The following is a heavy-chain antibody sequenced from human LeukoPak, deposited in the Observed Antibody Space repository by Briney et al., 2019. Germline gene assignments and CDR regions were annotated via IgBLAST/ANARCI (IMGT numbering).Heavy chain of an antibody. J-gene: IGHJ4*02. D-gene: IGHD5-12*01. V-gene: IGHV3-21*04. CDR2: ISSTSSYI. CDR1: GFTFSNYG. Sequence: GGSLRLSCAASGFTFSNYGMNWVRQTPDKGLEGVASISSTSSYIYYTDSVRGRFTISRDNTKNSLYLQMNSLRAEDTALYYCARHSAYDRGGPDYWGQGTLVTVSS. CDR3: ARHSAYDRGGPDY.